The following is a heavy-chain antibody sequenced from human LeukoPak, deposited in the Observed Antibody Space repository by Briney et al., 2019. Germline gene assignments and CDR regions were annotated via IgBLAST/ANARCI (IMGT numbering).Heavy chain of an antibody. CDR3: ARDRADSSGYYTYYFDY. Sequence: SETLSLTCTVSGGSISSYYWNWIRQPPGKGLEWIGYIYNTGNTNNNPSLKSRVTISVDTSKNHFSLKLSSVTAADTAVYYCARDRADSSGYYTYYFDYWGQGTLVTVSS. CDR2: IYNTGNT. J-gene: IGHJ4*02. D-gene: IGHD3-22*01. V-gene: IGHV4-59*01. CDR1: GGSISSYY.